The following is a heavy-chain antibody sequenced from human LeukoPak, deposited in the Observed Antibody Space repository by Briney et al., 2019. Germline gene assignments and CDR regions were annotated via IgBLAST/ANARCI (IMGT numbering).Heavy chain of an antibody. CDR3: AIPTGVVVPGPDS. V-gene: IGHV3-23*01. Sequence: PGGSLRLSCAASGFIFNNYGLIWVRQAPGKGLEWVSAISNDGGGIQYAAFVEGRFTISRDNSKKTLFLHMSSLRAEDTAVYYCAIPTGVVVPGPDSWGQGTLVTVSS. J-gene: IGHJ4*02. CDR1: GFIFNNYG. D-gene: IGHD2-2*01. CDR2: ISNDGGGI.